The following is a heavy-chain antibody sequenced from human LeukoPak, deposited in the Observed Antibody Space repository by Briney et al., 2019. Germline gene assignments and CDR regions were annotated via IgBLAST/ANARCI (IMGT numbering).Heavy chain of an antibody. CDR1: GFTFSSYW. V-gene: IGHV3-21*01. J-gene: IGHJ4*02. CDR2: ISSSSSYI. CDR3: ARDGQQLGSLFDY. Sequence: GGSLRLSCAASGFTFSSYWMHWVRQAPGKGLVWVSSISSSSSYIYYADSVKGRFTISRDNAKNSLYLQMNSLRAEDTAVYYCARDGQQLGSLFDYWGQGTLVTVSS. D-gene: IGHD6-13*01.